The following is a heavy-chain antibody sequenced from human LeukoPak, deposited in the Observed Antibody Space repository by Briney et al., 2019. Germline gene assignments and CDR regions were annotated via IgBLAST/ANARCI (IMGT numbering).Heavy chain of an antibody. CDR3: ARDSGSRKWGSSSSEYYYYYMDV. J-gene: IGHJ6*03. D-gene: IGHD6-13*01. CDR1: GYTFTSYG. CDR2: INPSGGST. Sequence: GASVKVSCKASGYTFTSYGISWVRQAPGQGLEWMGIINPSGGSTNYAQKFQGRVTITADESTSTAYMELSSLRSEDTAVYYCARDSGSRKWGSSSSEYYYYYMDVWGKGTTVTVSS. V-gene: IGHV1-69*11.